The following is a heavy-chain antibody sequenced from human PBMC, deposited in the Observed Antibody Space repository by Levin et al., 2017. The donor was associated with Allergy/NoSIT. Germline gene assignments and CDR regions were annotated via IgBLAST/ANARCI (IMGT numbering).Heavy chain of an antibody. J-gene: IGHJ6*02. D-gene: IGHD6-13*01. CDR3: ARDRVSSSYYDRHYYSYHGIDV. Sequence: GGSLRLSCAASGFTFSDCYMSWIRQAPGKGLQWVSYISSSGSHIDSADSVKGRFTISRDNARNSLFLQMNSLRAEDTAVYYCARDRVSSSYYDRHYYSYHGIDVWGQGTTVTVSS. V-gene: IGHV3-11*01. CDR2: ISSSGSHI. CDR1: GFTFSDCY.